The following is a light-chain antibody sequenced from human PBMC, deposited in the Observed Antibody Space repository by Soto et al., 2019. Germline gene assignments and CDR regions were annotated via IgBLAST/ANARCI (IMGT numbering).Light chain of an antibody. CDR3: QQYNTFWT. J-gene: IGKJ1*01. V-gene: IGKV1-5*01. CDR2: DVS. Sequence: DIQMTQSPSTLSASVGDRVTITCRASQTISSWLAWYQQKPGKAPKLLIYDVSTLGSGVPSRFSGSGSGTDFTLTISSLQPDDFATYYCQQYNTFWTFGQGTKMEIK. CDR1: QTISSW.